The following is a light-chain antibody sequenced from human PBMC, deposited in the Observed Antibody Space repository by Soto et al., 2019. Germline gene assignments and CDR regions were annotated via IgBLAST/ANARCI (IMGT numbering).Light chain of an antibody. CDR3: LQDYVYLRT. J-gene: IGKJ5*01. Sequence: AIQMSQSPSSLSASVGDRVTITCRASQAIRNDLGWYQQKPGKAPKLLIYAASTLQSGVSSRFSGSGSGTNFTLTISSLQPEDFATYYCLQDYVYLRTFGHGTRLEIK. CDR1: QAIRND. V-gene: IGKV1-6*01. CDR2: AAS.